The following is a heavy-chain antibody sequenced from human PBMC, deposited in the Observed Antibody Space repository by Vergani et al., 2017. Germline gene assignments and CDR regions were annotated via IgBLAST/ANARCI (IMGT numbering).Heavy chain of an antibody. V-gene: IGHV3-9*01. CDR2: ISWNSGSI. CDR3: AKAEGIQLWYDAFDI. Sequence: EVQLVESGGGLVQPGRSLRLSCAASGFTFDDYAMHWVRQAPGKGLEWVSGISWNSGSIGYADSVKGRFTISRDNAKNSLYLQMNSLRAEDTALYYCAKAEGIQLWYDAFDIWGQGTMVTVSS. CDR1: GFTFDDYA. D-gene: IGHD5-18*01. J-gene: IGHJ3*02.